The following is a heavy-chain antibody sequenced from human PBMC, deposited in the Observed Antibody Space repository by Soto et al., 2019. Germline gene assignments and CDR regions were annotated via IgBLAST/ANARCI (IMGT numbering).Heavy chain of an antibody. J-gene: IGHJ5*02. Sequence: EVQLLESGGGLVRPGGSLRLSCAASGFSFSNAWLNWVRQTPGKGLEWVGRIKSNTDGGTTDYAAPVQGRFIISRDDSNNTLYLQMNRLKTEDTAVYYCADYNASGSMNLDPWGPGTLVTVSS. CDR3: ADYNASGSMNLDP. D-gene: IGHD3-10*01. CDR2: IKSNTDGGTT. V-gene: IGHV3-15*07. CDR1: GFSFSNAW.